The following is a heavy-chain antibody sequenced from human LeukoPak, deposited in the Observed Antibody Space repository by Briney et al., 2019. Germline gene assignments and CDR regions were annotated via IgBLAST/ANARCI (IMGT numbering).Heavy chain of an antibody. CDR3: ARVRRVWGYSYASYFDY. D-gene: IGHD5-18*01. V-gene: IGHV4-30-4*08. Sequence: SSETLSLTCTVSGGSISSGDYYWSWIRQPPGKGLEWIGYIYYSGSTYYNPSLKSRVTMSVDTSKNQFSLKLSSVTAADTAVYYCARVRRVWGYSYASYFDYWGQGTLVTVSS. CDR1: GGSISSGDYY. CDR2: IYYSGST. J-gene: IGHJ4*02.